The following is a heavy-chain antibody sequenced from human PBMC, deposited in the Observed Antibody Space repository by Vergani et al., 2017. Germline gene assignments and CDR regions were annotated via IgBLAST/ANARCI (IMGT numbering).Heavy chain of an antibody. CDR3: TTDPRYCGDGSCYWLRDHHYYGMDV. CDR1: GFSFRNAW. J-gene: IGHJ6*02. CDR2: INSTFDRGTT. Sequence: EVQLVESGGGIVKPGGSLRLSCVASGFSFRNAWMNWVRRTPGKGLEWVGRINSTFDRGTTDYAAAVKGRFTISRADSKNTLFLQMNGLKTEDIGVYYCTTDPRYCGDGSCYWLRDHHYYGMDVWGQGTTVTVSS. D-gene: IGHD2-21*01. V-gene: IGHV3-15*07.